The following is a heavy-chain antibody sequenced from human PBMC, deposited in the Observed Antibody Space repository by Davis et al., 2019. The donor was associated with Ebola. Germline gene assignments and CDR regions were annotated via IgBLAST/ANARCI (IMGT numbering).Heavy chain of an antibody. CDR2: INAGYGNT. V-gene: IGHV1-3*01. Sequence: ASVTVSCKASGYTFPSYAMHWVRQAPGQRLAWMGWINAGYGNTKNSQKFQGRVTITRDTSASTAYMELTSLRSEDTAVYYCARCSGVATIWFDPWGQGTLVTVSS. CDR1: GYTFPSYA. CDR3: ARCSGVATIWFDP. J-gene: IGHJ5*02. D-gene: IGHD5-12*01.